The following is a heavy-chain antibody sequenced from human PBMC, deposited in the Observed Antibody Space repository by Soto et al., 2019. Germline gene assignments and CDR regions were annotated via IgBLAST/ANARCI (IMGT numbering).Heavy chain of an antibody. CDR3: ARGSVYYYDSSGYALFDY. J-gene: IGHJ4*02. Sequence: PSETLSLTCAVYGGSFSGYYWIWIRQPPGKGLEWIGEINHSGSTNYNPSLKSRVTISVDTSKNQFSLKLSSVTAADTAVYYCARGSVYYYDSSGYALFDYWGQGTLVTVSS. CDR1: GGSFSGYY. D-gene: IGHD3-22*01. V-gene: IGHV4-34*01. CDR2: INHSGST.